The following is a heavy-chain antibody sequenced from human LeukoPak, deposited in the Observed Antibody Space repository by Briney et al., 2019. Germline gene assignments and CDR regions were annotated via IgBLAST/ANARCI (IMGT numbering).Heavy chain of an antibody. CDR2: AWSDGTRE. J-gene: IGHJ5*02. CDR1: GFIFSRYA. CDR3: ARGVAENGNPNYFDP. V-gene: IGHV3-33*01. Sequence: GGSLRLSCAASGFIFSRYAMHWVRQAPGTGLEWVAVAWSDGTREYYIDSVKGRFTISRDNSKNTLYLQMNSLRAEDTAVYSCARGVAENGNPNYFDPWGRGTLVTVSS. D-gene: IGHD6-13*01.